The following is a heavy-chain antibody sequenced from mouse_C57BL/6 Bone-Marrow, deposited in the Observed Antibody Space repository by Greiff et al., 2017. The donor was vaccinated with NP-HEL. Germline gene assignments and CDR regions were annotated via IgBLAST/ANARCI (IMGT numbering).Heavy chain of an antibody. CDR1: GYTFTSYG. CDR3: ANLLLEGFDY. Sequence: QVHVKQSGAELARPGASVKLSCKASGYTFTSYGISWVKQRTGQGLEWIGEIYPRSGNTYYNEKFKGKATLTADKSSSTAYMELRSLTSEDSAVYFCANLLLEGFDYWGQGTTLTVSS. J-gene: IGHJ2*01. CDR2: IYPRSGNT. V-gene: IGHV1-81*01. D-gene: IGHD2-10*01.